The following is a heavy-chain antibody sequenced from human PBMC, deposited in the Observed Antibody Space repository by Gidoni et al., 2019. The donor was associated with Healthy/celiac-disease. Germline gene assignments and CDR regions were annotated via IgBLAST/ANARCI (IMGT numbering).Heavy chain of an antibody. Sequence: QLQLQESGPGLVKPSETLSLPCTVPGGSIRSSSYDWGWIRQPPGKGLEWIGSIYYSGSTYYNPSLKRRVTISVDTSKNQFSLKLSSGTAADTAVYYCATLDSSGWSPHGYWGQGTLVTVSS. CDR1: GGSIRSSSYD. D-gene: IGHD6-19*01. V-gene: IGHV4-39*01. J-gene: IGHJ4*02. CDR3: ATLDSSGWSPHGY. CDR2: IYYSGST.